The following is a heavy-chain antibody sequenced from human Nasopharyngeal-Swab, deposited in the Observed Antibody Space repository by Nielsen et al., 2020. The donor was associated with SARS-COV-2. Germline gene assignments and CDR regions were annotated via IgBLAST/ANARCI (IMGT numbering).Heavy chain of an antibody. Sequence: GGSLRLSCAASGFIFSSYAMHWVRQAPGKGLEWVAVISYDGSNKYYADSVKGRFTISRDNSKNTLYLQMNSLRAEDTAVYYCARGDDSSGYPYSHDYWGQGTLVTVSS. D-gene: IGHD3-22*01. CDR1: GFIFSSYA. V-gene: IGHV3-30*04. CDR3: ARGDDSSGYPYSHDY. CDR2: ISYDGSNK. J-gene: IGHJ4*02.